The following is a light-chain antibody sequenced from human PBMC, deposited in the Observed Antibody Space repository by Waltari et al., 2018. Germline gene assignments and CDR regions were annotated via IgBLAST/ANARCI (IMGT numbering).Light chain of an antibody. Sequence: EIVLTQSPGTLSLSPGERATLSCRASQSVRSSYLAWYQQKPGQAPRLLIHDASRRATGMPDRFSGSGSGTDFTLTITGLEPEDFAVYYCQQYGNSPWTFAQGTKVEIK. CDR2: DAS. CDR1: QSVRSSY. J-gene: IGKJ1*01. V-gene: IGKV3-20*01. CDR3: QQYGNSPWT.